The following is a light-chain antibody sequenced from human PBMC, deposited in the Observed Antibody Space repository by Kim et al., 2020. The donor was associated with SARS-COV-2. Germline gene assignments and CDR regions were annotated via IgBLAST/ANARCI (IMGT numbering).Light chain of an antibody. CDR3: NSRDSNDNVV. CDR1: SLRSYY. Sequence: SSELTQDPAVSVALGQTVRITCQGDSLRSYYATWYQQKPGQAPILVIYGKNNRPSGIPYRFSGSSSGNTASLTITGTQAGDEADYYCNSRDSNDNVVFGGGTQLTVL. V-gene: IGLV3-19*01. J-gene: IGLJ2*01. CDR2: GKN.